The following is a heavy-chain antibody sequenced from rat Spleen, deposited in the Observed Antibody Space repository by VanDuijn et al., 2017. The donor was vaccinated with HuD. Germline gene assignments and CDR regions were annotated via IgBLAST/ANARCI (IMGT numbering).Heavy chain of an antibody. J-gene: IGHJ3*01. CDR2: IIYDGSST. D-gene: IGHD1-2*01. Sequence: EVQLVESGGGLVQPGRSLKFFCAASGFSFSDYAMAWVRQAPKKGLEWVATIIYDGSSTYYRDSVKGRFTISRDNAKNTQYLQMDSLRSEDTATYYWARHQVAAYPEGWFAYWGQGTLVTVSS. CDR1: GFSFSDYA. CDR3: ARHQVAAYPEGWFAY. V-gene: IGHV5-17*01.